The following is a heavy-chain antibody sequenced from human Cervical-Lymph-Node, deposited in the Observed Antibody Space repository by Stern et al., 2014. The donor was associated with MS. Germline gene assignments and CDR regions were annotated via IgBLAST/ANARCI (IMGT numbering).Heavy chain of an antibody. Sequence: VQLVESGPGLVKPSETLSLTCTVSGGSIRTFSWSWIRQPPGRGLEWLGCVYYNGTTTHNPSLKSRVTMSVDTSKSQLSLRLHSVTAADTAVYYCARHSVGVKDFDSWGQGTLVTVSS. CDR3: ARHSVGVKDFDS. J-gene: IGHJ4*02. D-gene: IGHD4-23*01. CDR2: VYYNGTT. V-gene: IGHV4-59*01. CDR1: GGSIRTFS.